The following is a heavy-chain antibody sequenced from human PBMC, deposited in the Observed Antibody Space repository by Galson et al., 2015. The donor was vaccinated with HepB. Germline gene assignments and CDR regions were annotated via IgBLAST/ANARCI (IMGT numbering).Heavy chain of an antibody. J-gene: IGHJ4*02. CDR3: AKDRALELGY. Sequence: SLRLSCAASGFTFSSYGMHWVRQAPGKRLEWVAVISYDGSNKYYADSVKGRFTISRDNSKNTLYLQMNSLRAEDTAVYYCAKDRALELGYWGQGTLVTVPS. CDR1: GFTFSSYG. D-gene: IGHD1-7*01. CDR2: ISYDGSNK. V-gene: IGHV3-30*18.